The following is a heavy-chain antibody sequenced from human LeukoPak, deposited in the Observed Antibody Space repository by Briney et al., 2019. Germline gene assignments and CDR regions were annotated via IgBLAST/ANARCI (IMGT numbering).Heavy chain of an antibody. CDR2: IYYSGST. D-gene: IGHD4/OR15-4a*01. CDR3: ARGCSEGWAFDI. V-gene: IGHV4-39*07. J-gene: IGHJ3*02. CDR1: GGSISSGSYY. Sequence: PSETLSLTCTVSGGSISSGSYYWGWIRQPPGKGLEWIGNIYYSGSTYYNPSLKSRVTISVDTSKNQFSLKLSSVTAADTAVYYCARGCSEGWAFDIWGQGTMVTVSS.